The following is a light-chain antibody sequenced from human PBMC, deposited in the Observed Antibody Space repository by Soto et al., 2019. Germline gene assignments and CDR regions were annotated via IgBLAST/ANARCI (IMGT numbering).Light chain of an antibody. Sequence: EIVLTQSPGTLSLSPGEGATLSCRASESVASSYLAWYQQIPGQAPRLLIYGASSRATGVPARFSGSGSRTDFTLTIDSLEPEDFAVYYCQERSRWPRATFGGGTKVEMK. CDR3: QERSRWPRAT. CDR1: ESVASSY. V-gene: IGKV3D-20*02. CDR2: GAS. J-gene: IGKJ4*01.